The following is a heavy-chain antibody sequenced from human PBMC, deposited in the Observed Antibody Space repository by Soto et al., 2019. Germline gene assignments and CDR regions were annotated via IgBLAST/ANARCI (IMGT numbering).Heavy chain of an antibody. CDR3: ARRVLYDSSGFDY. V-gene: IGHV3-48*01. J-gene: IGHJ4*02. CDR1: GFTFSSYS. D-gene: IGHD3-22*01. CDR2: ISSSSGTI. Sequence: GASLRLSCGASGFTFSSYSMNWLRQAPGKGLEWISYISSSSGTIYYADSVKGRFTISRDNAKNSMYLQMNSLRAEDTAVYYCARRVLYDSSGFDYWGQGTLVTVSS.